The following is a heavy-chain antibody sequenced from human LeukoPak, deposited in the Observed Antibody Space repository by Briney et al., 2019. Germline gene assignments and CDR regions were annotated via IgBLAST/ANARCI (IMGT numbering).Heavy chain of an antibody. J-gene: IGHJ4*02. CDR2: IYYSGST. Sequence: SETLSLTCTVSGGSISSSSYYWGWIRQPPGKGLEWIGSIYYSGSTYYNPSLKGRVSMSIDTSKNQFSLKLSSVTAADTAVYYCARDSEFFDGSNYTYYFDYWGQGIQVTVSS. D-gene: IGHD5-24*01. V-gene: IGHV4-39*07. CDR3: ARDSEFFDGSNYTYYFDY. CDR1: GGSISSSSYY.